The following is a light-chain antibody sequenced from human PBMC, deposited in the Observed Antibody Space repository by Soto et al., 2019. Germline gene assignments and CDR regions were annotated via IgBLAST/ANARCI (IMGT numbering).Light chain of an antibody. Sequence: DIVMTQSPDSLAVSLGERATINCKSSQSVLYNSDNKNYLAWYQQKAGQPPKLLIYWASTRDSGVPDRFSGSGSGEYFTLTINNLQDEDVAVYYCQQYYTTLSFGGGTKVEIK. CDR2: WAS. CDR3: QQYYTTLS. CDR1: QSVLYNSDNKNY. J-gene: IGKJ4*01. V-gene: IGKV4-1*01.